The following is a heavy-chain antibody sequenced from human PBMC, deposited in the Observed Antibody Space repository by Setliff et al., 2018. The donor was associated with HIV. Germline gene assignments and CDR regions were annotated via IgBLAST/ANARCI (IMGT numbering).Heavy chain of an antibody. J-gene: IGHJ6*02. V-gene: IGHV4-61*01. CDR3: ARARYIVIRGDAGMDV. CDR2: IYYSGST. D-gene: IGHD3-10*01. CDR1: GGSVSSGSYY. Sequence: PSETLSLTCTVSGGSVSSGSYYWSWIRQPPGKGLEWIGYIYYSGSTNYNPSLKSRVTISVDTSKNQVSLKLSSVTASDTAVYYCARARYIVIRGDAGMDVWGPGTTVTVSS.